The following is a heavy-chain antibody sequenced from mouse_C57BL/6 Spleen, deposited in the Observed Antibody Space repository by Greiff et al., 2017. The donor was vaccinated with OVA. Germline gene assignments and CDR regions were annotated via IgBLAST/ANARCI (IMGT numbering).Heavy chain of an antibody. D-gene: IGHD1-1*01. CDR1: GFTFSDYG. CDR2: ISSGSSTI. CDR3: ARHYGSSYWYFDV. J-gene: IGHJ1*03. V-gene: IGHV5-17*01. Sequence: EVQLVESGGGLVKPGGSLKLSCAASGFTFSDYGMHWVRQAPEKGLEWVAYISSGSSTIYYADTVKGRCTISRDNAKNTLFLQMTSLRSEDTAMYYCARHYGSSYWYFDVWGKGTTVTVSS.